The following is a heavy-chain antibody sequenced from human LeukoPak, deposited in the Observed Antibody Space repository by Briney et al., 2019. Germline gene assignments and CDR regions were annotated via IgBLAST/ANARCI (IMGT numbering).Heavy chain of an antibody. D-gene: IGHD5-18*01. Sequence: GGSLRLSCAASGFSFSTYGMHWVRQAPGKGLEWVTYIRFDGSNIYYAESVKGRFTISRDNSRNTLYLQMNSLRAEDTAVYYCATVTALYYFDYWGQGTLVTVSS. V-gene: IGHV3-30*02. CDR2: IRFDGSNI. CDR1: GFSFSTYG. J-gene: IGHJ4*02. CDR3: ATVTALYYFDY.